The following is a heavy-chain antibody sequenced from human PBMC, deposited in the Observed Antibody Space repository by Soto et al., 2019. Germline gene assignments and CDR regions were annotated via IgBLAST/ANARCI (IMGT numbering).Heavy chain of an antibody. D-gene: IGHD3-16*01. CDR2: ISYDGSNK. CDR3: AKDWASNEFQH. V-gene: IGHV3-30*18. Sequence: QVQLVESGGGVVQPGRSLRLSCAASGFTFSSYGMHWVRQAPGKGLEWVAVISYDGSNKYYADSVKGRFTISRDNSKNTLYLQMNSLGADDTAVYYCAKDWASNEFQHWGQGTLVTVSS. J-gene: IGHJ1*01. CDR1: GFTFSSYG.